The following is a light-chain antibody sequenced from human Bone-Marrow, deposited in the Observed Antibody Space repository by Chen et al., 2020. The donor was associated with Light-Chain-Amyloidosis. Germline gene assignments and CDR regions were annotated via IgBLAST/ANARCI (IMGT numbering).Light chain of an antibody. Sequence: SYVLPQPSSVAVAPRQKGTTACGGNNIGSTSVHWYQQTPGQAPLLVVYDDSDRPSGIPERLSGSNSGNTATLTISRVEAGDEADYYCQVWDRSSDRPVFGGGTKLTVL. J-gene: IGLJ3*02. V-gene: IGLV3-21*02. CDR1: NIGSTS. CDR3: QVWDRSSDRPV. CDR2: DDS.